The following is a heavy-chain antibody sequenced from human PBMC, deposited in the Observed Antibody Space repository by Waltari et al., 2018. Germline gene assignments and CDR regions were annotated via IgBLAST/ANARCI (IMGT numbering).Heavy chain of an antibody. CDR1: GYTFTGYY. CDR2: INPNSGGT. V-gene: IGHV1-2*06. J-gene: IGHJ6*03. D-gene: IGHD1-26*01. CDR3: ARGSAGSGSYYYYYMDV. Sequence: QVQLVQSGAEWKKPGASVKVSCKASGYTFTGYYMQWVRQDPGQGLEWMGRINPNSGGTNYAQKFQGRVTMTRDTSISTAYMELSRLRSDDTAVYYCARGSAGSGSYYYYYMDVWGKGTTVTVSS.